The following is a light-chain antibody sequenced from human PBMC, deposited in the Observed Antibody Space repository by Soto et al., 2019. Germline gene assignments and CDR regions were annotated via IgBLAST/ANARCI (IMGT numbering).Light chain of an antibody. V-gene: IGKV1-27*01. CDR2: AAS. CDR3: QQYSSVPV. J-gene: IGKJ3*01. CDR1: QGIRNF. Sequence: DIQMTQSPTSLSASVGDRVTITCRASQGIRNFVAWYQQKPGKPPKLLIYAASTLQSGVPSRFSGSGSGTYFTLTINSLQPEDVATYSCQQYSSVPVFGPGTKVEI.